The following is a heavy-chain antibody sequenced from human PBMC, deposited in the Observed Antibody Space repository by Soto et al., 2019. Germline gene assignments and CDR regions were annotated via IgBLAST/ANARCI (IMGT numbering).Heavy chain of an antibody. CDR2: IYYSXSP. J-gene: IGHJ5*02. CDR3: ARHPSDFWFDP. D-gene: IGHD2-21*02. V-gene: IGHV4-39*01. Sequence: XXTLSLTCSVSSGSIISSSYFWGWIRQPRGKGLEWTRXIYYSXSPYHNQSLKXXVTVSADXXKNQFSLKMRSVTAADTAVYYCARHPSDFWFDPWGQGTLVTVSS. CDR1: SGSIISSSYF.